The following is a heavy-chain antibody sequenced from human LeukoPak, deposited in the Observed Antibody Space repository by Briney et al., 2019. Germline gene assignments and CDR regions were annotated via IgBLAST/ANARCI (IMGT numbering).Heavy chain of an antibody. CDR1: GYTFTSYY. J-gene: IGHJ4*02. V-gene: IGHV1-46*01. CDR3: AREFRSRITMIVVVTDLAPVDY. D-gene: IGHD3-22*01. CDR2: INPSGGST. Sequence: ASVKVSCKASGYTFTSYYMHWVRQAPGQGLEWMGIINPSGGSTSYAQKFQGRVTMTRDTSTSTVYTELNSLRSEDTAVYYCAREFRSRITMIVVVTDLAPVDYWGQGTLVTVSS.